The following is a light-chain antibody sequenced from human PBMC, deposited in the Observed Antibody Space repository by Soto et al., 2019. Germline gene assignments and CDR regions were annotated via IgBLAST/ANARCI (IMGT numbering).Light chain of an antibody. CDR2: DAS. V-gene: IGKV1-13*02. CDR1: QGISSA. CDR3: QQFNTYTLA. J-gene: IGKJ4*01. Sequence: AIQLTQSPSSLSASIGDRVTITCRASQGISSALAWYQQKPGKAPKLLIYDASSLESGVPARFSGSGSWTDFTLTISSRQPEDFATYYCQQFNTYTLAFGGGTKVEIK.